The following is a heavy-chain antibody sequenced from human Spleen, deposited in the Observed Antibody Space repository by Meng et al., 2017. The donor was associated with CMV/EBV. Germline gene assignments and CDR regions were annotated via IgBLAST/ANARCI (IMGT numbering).Heavy chain of an antibody. CDR1: GFTFSSYG. V-gene: IGHV3-30*02. CDR2: IRYDGSNK. J-gene: IGHJ4*02. D-gene: IGHD6-13*01. Sequence: GESLKISCAASGFTFSSYGMHWVRQAPGKGLEWVAFIRYDGSNKYYADSVKGRFTISRDNSKNTLYLQMNSLRAEDTAVYYCAKGGSSSYPIDYWGQGTLVTVSS. CDR3: AKGGSSSYPIDY.